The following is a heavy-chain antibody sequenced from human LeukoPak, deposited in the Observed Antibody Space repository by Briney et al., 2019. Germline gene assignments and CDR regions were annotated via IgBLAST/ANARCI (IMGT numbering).Heavy chain of an antibody. CDR1: GFTFASSA. V-gene: IGHV3-23*01. J-gene: IGHJ6*02. CDR2: ISGGGGST. CDR3: AKGHGYYYYYGMDV. Sequence: GGSLRLSCAASGFTFASSAMNWVRQAPGKGLEWVSAISGGGGSTYYADSVKGRFTISRGNSKNTLSLQMNSLRAEDTAVYYCAKGHGYYYYYGMDVWGQGTTVTVSS.